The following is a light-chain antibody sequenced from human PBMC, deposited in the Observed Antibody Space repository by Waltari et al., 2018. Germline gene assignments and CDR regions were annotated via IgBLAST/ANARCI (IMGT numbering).Light chain of an antibody. CDR2: WAS. CDR3: QQFYGSPFT. J-gene: IGKJ4*01. V-gene: IGKV4-1*01. Sequence: DIVMTQSPDPLPVSLGEKATIHCKPSRSVLYSPNNKNYLSWHQQKPGPPPKLLIYWASTRESGVPDRFSGSGSGTDFTLTISSLQAEDVALYYCQQFYGSPFTFGGGTKVEIK. CDR1: RSVLYSPNNKNY.